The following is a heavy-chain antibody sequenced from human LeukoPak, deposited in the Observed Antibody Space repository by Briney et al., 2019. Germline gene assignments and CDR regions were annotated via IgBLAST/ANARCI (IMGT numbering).Heavy chain of an antibody. J-gene: IGHJ4*02. V-gene: IGHV3-74*01. CDR1: GFTFSTYW. CDR2: IDGDGNSR. CDR3: ASGPHDSSYLDD. Sequence: GGSLRLSCAASGFTFSTYWMHWVRQIPGKGLVWVSRIDGDGNSRTYADSVKGRFTISRDNAKNTLYLQMSSLRAEDTAVYHCASGPHDSSYLDDWGQGTLVTVSS. D-gene: IGHD3-22*01.